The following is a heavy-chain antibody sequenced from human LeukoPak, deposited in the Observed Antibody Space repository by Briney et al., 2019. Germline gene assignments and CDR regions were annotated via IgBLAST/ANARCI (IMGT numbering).Heavy chain of an antibody. Sequence: GGSLRLSCAASGFTFSSYWMSWVRQAPGKGLEWVANIKQDGREKYYVDSVRGGITISRDNAKNSLYLQMNSLRAEDTAVYYCARRRVPFDYWGQGTLFTVSS. CDR3: ARRRVPFDY. V-gene: IGHV3-7*01. CDR1: GFTFSSYW. CDR2: IKQDGREK. J-gene: IGHJ4*02.